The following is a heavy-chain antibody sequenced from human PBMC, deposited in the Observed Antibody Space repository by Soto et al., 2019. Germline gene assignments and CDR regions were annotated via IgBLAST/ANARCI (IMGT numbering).Heavy chain of an antibody. Sequence: ASVKVSCKASGYSFTSYAMHWVRQAPRQRLEWMGWINAGNGNTKYSQKFQGRVTITRDTSASTAYMELSSLRSEDTAVYYCARGGSCSGGSCYNYYYYYMDVWGKGTTVTVSS. CDR1: GYSFTSYA. V-gene: IGHV1-3*01. CDR2: INAGNGNT. CDR3: ARGGSCSGGSCYNYYYYYMDV. D-gene: IGHD2-15*01. J-gene: IGHJ6*03.